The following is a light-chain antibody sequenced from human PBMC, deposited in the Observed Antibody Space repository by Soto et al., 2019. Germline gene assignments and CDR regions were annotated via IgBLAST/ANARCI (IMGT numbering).Light chain of an antibody. CDR1: QDIKKY. J-gene: IGKJ3*01. V-gene: IGKV1-33*01. CDR2: GAS. Sequence: DIQMTQSPSSLSASVGDRVTITCQASQDIKKYLNWYQQKPGKAPKLLISGASSLETGVPSRFSGSGSGIHFTFTISSLQPQDIATYYCQHYHSVQFTFGPGTKVDIK. CDR3: QHYHSVQFT.